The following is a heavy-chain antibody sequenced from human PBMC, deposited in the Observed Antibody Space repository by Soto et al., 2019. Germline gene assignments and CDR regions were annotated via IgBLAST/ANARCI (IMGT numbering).Heavy chain of an antibody. D-gene: IGHD6-13*01. Sequence: QVQLVQSGAEVRKPGASVKVSCKASGYTFTSYGISWVRQAPGQGLEWMGWISSHNGYTNNAQKFQGRVTMTTDTSTSTAYLGLRSLRSDDTAVYYCARETARSAAGLVDYWGQGTLVTVSS. CDR3: ARETARSAAGLVDY. CDR2: ISSHNGYT. J-gene: IGHJ4*02. CDR1: GYTFTSYG. V-gene: IGHV1-18*01.